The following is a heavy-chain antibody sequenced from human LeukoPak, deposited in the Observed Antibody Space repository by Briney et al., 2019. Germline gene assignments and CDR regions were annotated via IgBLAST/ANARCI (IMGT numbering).Heavy chain of an antibody. Sequence: AGGSLRLSCAASGFTFSSYAMSWVRQAPGKGLEWVSAISGSGGSTYYADSVKGRFTISRDNSKNTLYLQMNSLRAEDTAVYYCAKQDFYGTTGPGSGMDYWGQGTLVTVSS. CDR1: GFTFSSYA. CDR2: ISGSGGST. D-gene: IGHD2-8*01. CDR3: AKQDFYGTTGPGSGMDY. J-gene: IGHJ4*02. V-gene: IGHV3-23*01.